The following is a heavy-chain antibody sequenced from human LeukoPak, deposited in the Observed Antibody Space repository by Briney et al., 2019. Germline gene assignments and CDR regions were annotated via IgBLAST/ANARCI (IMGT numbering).Heavy chain of an antibody. D-gene: IGHD3-3*01. V-gene: IGHV3-23*01. Sequence: GGSLRLSCAASGFTFSSYAMSWVRQAPGKGLEWVSAISGSGGSTYYADSVKGRFTISRDNSKNTLYLQMNSLRAEDTAVYYCAKGGDFWSGYYSYFDYWGQGTLGTVSS. J-gene: IGHJ4*02. CDR3: AKGGDFWSGYYSYFDY. CDR2: ISGSGGST. CDR1: GFTFSSYA.